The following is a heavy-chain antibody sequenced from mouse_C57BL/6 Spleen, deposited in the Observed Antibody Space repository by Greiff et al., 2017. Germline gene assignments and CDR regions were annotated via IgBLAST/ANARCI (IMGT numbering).Heavy chain of an antibody. D-gene: IGHD4-1*01. CDR2: IRNKANGYTT. Sequence: VMLVESGGGLVQPGGSLSLSCAASGFTFTDYYMSWVRQPPGKALEWLGFIRNKANGYTTEYSASVKGRFTISRDNSQSILYLQMNALRAEDSATYYCARRTLGHYFDYWGQGTTLTVSS. CDR3: ARRTLGHYFDY. V-gene: IGHV7-3*01. J-gene: IGHJ2*01. CDR1: GFTFTDYY.